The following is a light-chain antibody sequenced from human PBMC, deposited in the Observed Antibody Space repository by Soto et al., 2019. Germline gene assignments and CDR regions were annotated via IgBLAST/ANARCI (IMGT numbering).Light chain of an antibody. CDR2: AAS. Sequence: DLQMTQSPSSLSASVGDRVTITCRASQSISSHLNWYQKKSGEAPKLLIYAASRLQSGVPSRFSGSGSGTEFTLTISSLQPEDFATYHCQQSYATPLTFGGGSKIDIK. V-gene: IGKV1-39*01. CDR1: QSISSH. J-gene: IGKJ4*01. CDR3: QQSYATPLT.